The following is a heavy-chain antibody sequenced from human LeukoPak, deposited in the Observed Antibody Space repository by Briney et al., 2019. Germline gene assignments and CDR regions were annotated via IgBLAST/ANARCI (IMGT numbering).Heavy chain of an antibody. V-gene: IGHV3-7*01. CDR3: ARVGVGHSGSYDPLDY. D-gene: IGHD1-26*01. CDR2: IKQDGSEK. Sequence: GGSLRLSCAASGFTFSSYWMSWFRQAPGKGLEWVANIKQDGSEKYYVDSVKGRFTISRDNAKNSLYLQMNSLTAEDTAVYYCARVGVGHSGSYDPLDYWGQGTLVTVSS. J-gene: IGHJ4*02. CDR1: GFTFSSYW.